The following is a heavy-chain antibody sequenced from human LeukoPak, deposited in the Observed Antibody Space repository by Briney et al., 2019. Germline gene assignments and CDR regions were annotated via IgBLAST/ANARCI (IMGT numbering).Heavy chain of an antibody. CDR2: ISRSGDTI. CDR3: ARDYASDY. D-gene: IGHD3-10*01. V-gene: IGHV3-48*03. Sequence: GGSLRLSCAASGLTFSIYEMDSVRQAPGKGLEWVSYISRSGDTIYFADSVKGRFTISRDNAKNSLYLQMSSLRAEDTAVYYCARDYASDYWDQGTLVTVSS. CDR1: GLTFSIYE. J-gene: IGHJ4*02.